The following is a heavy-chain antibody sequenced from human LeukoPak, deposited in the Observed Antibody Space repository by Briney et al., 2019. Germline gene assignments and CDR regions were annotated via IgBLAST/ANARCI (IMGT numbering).Heavy chain of an antibody. CDR2: IYYSGST. Sequence: PSETLSLTCTVSGGSISSGGYYWSWIRQPPGKGLEWIGYIYYSGSTYYNPSLKSRVTISVDTSKNQFSLKLSSVTAADTAVYYCARAIPDTAMVYDYWGQGTLVTVSS. CDR1: GGSISSGGYY. V-gene: IGHV4-30-4*01. D-gene: IGHD5-18*01. CDR3: ARAIPDTAMVYDY. J-gene: IGHJ4*02.